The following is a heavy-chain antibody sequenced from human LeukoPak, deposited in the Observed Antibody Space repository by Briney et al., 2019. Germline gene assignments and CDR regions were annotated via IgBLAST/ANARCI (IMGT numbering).Heavy chain of an antibody. D-gene: IGHD3-3*01. Sequence: SQTLSLTCTASGGSISSGDYYWSWIRQPPGKGLERIGHIYHSGITYYNPSLKSRVTFLVDTSKNQFSLKLRSVTAADTAVYYCARDPYGVVGETTGDYWGQGTLVTVSS. CDR2: IYHSGIT. CDR3: ARDPYGVVGETTGDY. J-gene: IGHJ4*02. V-gene: IGHV4-30-4*08. CDR1: GGSISSGDYY.